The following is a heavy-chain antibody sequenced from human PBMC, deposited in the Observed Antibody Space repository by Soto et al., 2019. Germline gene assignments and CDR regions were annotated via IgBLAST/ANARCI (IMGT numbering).Heavy chain of an antibody. CDR1: GYIFTNYW. V-gene: IGHV5-51*01. CDR2: ISPGDSDT. CDR3: ARVSGLFLVY. D-gene: IGHD3-3*01. J-gene: IGHJ4*02. Sequence: PGESLKISCQGSGYIFTNYWIAWVRQMPGKGLEWMGTISPGDSDTRYSPSFQGQVTISADKSITTAYLQWSSLKASDTAMYYCARVSGLFLVYWGEGTLVTVSS.